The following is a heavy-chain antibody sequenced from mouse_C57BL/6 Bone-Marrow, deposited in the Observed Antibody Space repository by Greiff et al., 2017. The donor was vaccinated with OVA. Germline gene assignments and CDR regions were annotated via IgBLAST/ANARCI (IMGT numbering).Heavy chain of an antibody. D-gene: IGHD4-1*01. CDR3: ARRSEGLGRHYFDY. Sequence: QVTLKESGPGILQSSQTLSLTCSFSGFSLSTSGMGVSWIRQPSGKGLEWLAHIYWDDDKRYNPSLKSRLTISKDTSRNQVFLKITSVDTADTATYYCARRSEGLGRHYFDYWGQGTTLTVSS. CDR2: IYWDDDK. J-gene: IGHJ2*01. CDR1: GFSLSTSGMG. V-gene: IGHV8-12*01.